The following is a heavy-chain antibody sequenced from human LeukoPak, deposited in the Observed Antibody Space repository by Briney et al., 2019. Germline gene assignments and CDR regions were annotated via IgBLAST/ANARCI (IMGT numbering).Heavy chain of an antibody. CDR1: GFTFSDSA. D-gene: IGHD4/OR15-4a*01. V-gene: IGHV3-73*01. J-gene: IGHJ4*02. Sequence: GGSLKLSCAASGFTFSDSAFHWVRQASGKGLEWVGRIRSKPNNYATAYSASVKGRFTISRDDSKNTAYLQMNSLNTEDTAMYYCTRHLIGATPFDYWGQGTLVSVSS. CDR2: IRSKPNNYAT. CDR3: TRHLIGATPFDY.